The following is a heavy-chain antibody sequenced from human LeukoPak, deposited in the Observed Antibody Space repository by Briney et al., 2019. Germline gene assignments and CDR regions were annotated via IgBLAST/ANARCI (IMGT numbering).Heavy chain of an antibody. Sequence: GGSLRLSCVASGFSFSNYAMHWVRQAPGKGLEGVAVISYDGRNKYYGDSVKGRFTISRDNSKNTLYLQMNSLRAEDTAVYYCARASHLLNFPMPFDYWGQGTLVTVSS. CDR1: GFSFSNYA. D-gene: IGHD2-2*01. V-gene: IGHV3-30*04. CDR2: ISYDGRNK. J-gene: IGHJ4*02. CDR3: ARASHLLNFPMPFDY.